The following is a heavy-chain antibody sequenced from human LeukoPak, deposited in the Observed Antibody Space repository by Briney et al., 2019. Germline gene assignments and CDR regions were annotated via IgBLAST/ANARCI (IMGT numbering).Heavy chain of an antibody. J-gene: IGHJ4*02. V-gene: IGHV3-23*01. CDR1: GFTFSSYA. Sequence: GGSLRLSCAASGFTFSSYAMSWVRQAPGKGLEWVSAISGSGGSTYYADSAKGRFTISRDNSKNTLYLQMNSLRAEDTAVYYCAGEEDSGYDYDYWGQGTLVTVSS. CDR3: AGEEDSGYDYDY. D-gene: IGHD5-12*01. CDR2: ISGSGGST.